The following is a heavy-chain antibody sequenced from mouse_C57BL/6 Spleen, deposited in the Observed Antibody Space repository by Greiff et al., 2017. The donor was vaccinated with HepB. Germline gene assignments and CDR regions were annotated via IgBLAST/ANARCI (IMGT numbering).Heavy chain of an antibody. D-gene: IGHD1-1*02. CDR2: IDPSDSYT. CDR3: ARLGGRDAMDY. CDR1: GYTFTSYW. J-gene: IGHJ4*01. Sequence: VQLQQSGAELVKPGASVKLSCKASGYTFTSYWMQWVKQRPGQGLEWIGEIDPSDSYTNYNQKFKGKATLTVDTSSSTAYMQLSSLTSEDSAVYYCARLGGRDAMDYWGQGTSVTVSS. V-gene: IGHV1-50*01.